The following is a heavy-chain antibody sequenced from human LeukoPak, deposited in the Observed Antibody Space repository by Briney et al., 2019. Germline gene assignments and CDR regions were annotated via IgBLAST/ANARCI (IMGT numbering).Heavy chain of an antibody. Sequence: SETLSLTCTVSGASISSYDWTWIRQRPGKGLEWIGYIYHSGSTNRNPSLKSRVTMSVDLSKNQCSLNLSSVTAADTAVYYCARDRYYYDSSAYYSAFDIWGQGTMVTVSS. CDR2: IYHSGST. CDR3: ARDRYYYDSSAYYSAFDI. J-gene: IGHJ3*02. CDR1: GASISSYD. V-gene: IGHV4-59*01. D-gene: IGHD3-22*01.